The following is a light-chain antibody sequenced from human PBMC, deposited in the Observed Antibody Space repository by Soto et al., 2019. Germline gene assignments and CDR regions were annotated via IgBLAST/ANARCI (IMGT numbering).Light chain of an antibody. CDR1: SSDVGGYNY. CDR3: SSHTSYSTRV. CDR2: EVS. V-gene: IGLV2-14*01. Sequence: QSALTQPASVSGSPGQSIAISCTGTSSDVGGYNYVSWYQQHPGKAPKLMIHEVSNRPSGVSDRFSGSKSGNTASLTISGLQADDEADYYCSSHTSYSTRVFGTETKVTVL. J-gene: IGLJ1*01.